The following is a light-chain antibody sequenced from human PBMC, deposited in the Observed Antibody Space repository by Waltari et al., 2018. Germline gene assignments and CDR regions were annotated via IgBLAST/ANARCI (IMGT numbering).Light chain of an antibody. CDR3: QAWASTNWA. J-gene: IGLJ3*02. CDR2: LDS. CDR1: KLRDQF. Sequence: SHELTQPPSVSVSPGQTATITCSGDKLRDQFASWYQQRPGQSPVFVVYLDSKLPAGIPERFSGSNSGETATLTISGTQATDEADYYCQAWASTNWAFGGGTKLTVL. V-gene: IGLV3-1*01.